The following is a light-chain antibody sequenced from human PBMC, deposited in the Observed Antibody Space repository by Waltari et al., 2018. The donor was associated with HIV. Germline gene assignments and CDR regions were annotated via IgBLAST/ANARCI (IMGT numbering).Light chain of an antibody. V-gene: IGLV3-19*01. CDR2: GKN. Sequence: SSELTQDPAVSVALGQTVRITCQGDSLRIYYASWYQQKPGQAPVLVIYGKNNRPSGIPDRFSDSSSGNTASLTITGAQAEEEADYYCNSRDSSGNHVVFVGGTRLTVL. CDR3: NSRDSSGNHVV. J-gene: IGLJ2*01. CDR1: SLRIYY.